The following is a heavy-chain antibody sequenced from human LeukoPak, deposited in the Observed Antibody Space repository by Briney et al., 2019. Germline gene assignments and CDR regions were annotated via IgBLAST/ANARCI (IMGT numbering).Heavy chain of an antibody. V-gene: IGHV1-2*02. CDR1: GYTFTGYY. J-gene: IGHJ5*02. D-gene: IGHD2-15*01. Sequence: GASVKLSCKASGYTFTGYYMHWVRQAPGQGLEWMGWINLNSGGTNYAQKFQGRVTMTRDTSMSTAYMELSRLRSDDTAVYYCARDRGLVVAATWWFDPWGQGTLVTVSS. CDR2: INLNSGGT. CDR3: ARDRGLVVAATWWFDP.